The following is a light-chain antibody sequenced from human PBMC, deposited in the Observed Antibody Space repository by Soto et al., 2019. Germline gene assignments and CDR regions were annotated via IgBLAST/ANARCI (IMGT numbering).Light chain of an antibody. J-gene: IGKJ4*01. CDR1: QTISNF. Sequence: EIVLTQSPATLSLSPGERATLSCRASQTISNFLSWYQQKPGQAPRLLIYDTSNRATGIPARFSGSGSGTDFTLTISSLEPEDFAIYYCHQRSDWSLTFGGGTEVEIK. CDR2: DTS. V-gene: IGKV3-11*01. CDR3: HQRSDWSLT.